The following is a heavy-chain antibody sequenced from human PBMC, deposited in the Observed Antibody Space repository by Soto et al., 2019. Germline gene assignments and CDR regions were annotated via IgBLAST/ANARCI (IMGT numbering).Heavy chain of an antibody. CDR2: TYFMSKWYN. V-gene: IGHV6-1*01. CDR1: GGSLSSISSA. CDR3: LRGFTIFRDSGGDDFYYLGMEV. D-gene: IGHD3-10*02. Sequence: SQTLSLNSAISGGSLSSISSAWNWIRQSPSRGLEWLGRTYFMSKWYNDYAVSVRSRMTINPDTSKNHFSLLLNSVTPEDTSVFFCLRGFTIFRDSGGDDFYYLGMEVWDQGTTVSVCS. J-gene: IGHJ6*02.